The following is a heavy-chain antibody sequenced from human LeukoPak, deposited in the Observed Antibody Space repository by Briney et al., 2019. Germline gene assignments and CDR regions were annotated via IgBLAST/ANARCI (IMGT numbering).Heavy chain of an antibody. CDR1: GGSISSYY. Sequence: SETLSLTCTVSGGSISSYYWSWIRQPPGKGLEWVGYIYYSGSTNYNPSLKSRVTISVDKSKNQFSLKLSSVTAADTAVYYCAKESGETNWFDPWGQGTLVTVSS. CDR3: AKESGETNWFDP. CDR2: IYYSGST. D-gene: IGHD2-21*01. V-gene: IGHV4-59*12. J-gene: IGHJ5*02.